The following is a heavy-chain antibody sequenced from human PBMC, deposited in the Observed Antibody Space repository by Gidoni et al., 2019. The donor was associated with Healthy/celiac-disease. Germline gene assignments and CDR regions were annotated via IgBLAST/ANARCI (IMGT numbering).Heavy chain of an antibody. J-gene: IGHJ2*01. D-gene: IGHD3-16*01. CDR2: ST. CDR3: AREVRNGNWYFVL. V-gene: IGHV4-30-2*01. Sequence: STYYNPSLKSRVTISVDRSKNQFSLRLSSVTAADTAVYYCAREVRNGNWYFVLWGRGTLVTVSS.